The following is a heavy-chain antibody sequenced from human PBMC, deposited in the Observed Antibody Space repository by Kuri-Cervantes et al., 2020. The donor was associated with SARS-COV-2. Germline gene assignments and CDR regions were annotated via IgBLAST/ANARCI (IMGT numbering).Heavy chain of an antibody. CDR2: IYYSGST. D-gene: IGHD3-10*01. Sequence: SETLSLTCTVSGGSISSYYRSWIRQPPGKGLEWIGYIYYSGSTNYSPSLKSRVTISVDTSKNQFSLKLSSVTAADTAVYYCARQLDGAGSYYPLDFWGQGTLVTVSS. CDR3: ARQLDGAGSYYPLDF. J-gene: IGHJ4*02. CDR1: GGSISSYY. V-gene: IGHV4-59*08.